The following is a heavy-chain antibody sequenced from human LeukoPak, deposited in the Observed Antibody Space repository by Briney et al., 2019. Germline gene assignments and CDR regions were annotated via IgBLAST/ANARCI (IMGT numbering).Heavy chain of an antibody. CDR1: GFIFSSYS. CDR3: ARGFYDSWSGYSTPFDY. D-gene: IGHD3-3*01. J-gene: IGHJ4*02. CDR2: LSSSSTYI. V-gene: IGHV3-21*01. Sequence: PGGSLRLSCAASGFIFSSYSMNWVRQAPGKGLEWVSSLSSSSTYIYYADSVKGRFTIVRDNAKNSLYLQMNSLRAEDTAVYYCARGFYDSWSGYSTPFDYWGQGTLVTVSS.